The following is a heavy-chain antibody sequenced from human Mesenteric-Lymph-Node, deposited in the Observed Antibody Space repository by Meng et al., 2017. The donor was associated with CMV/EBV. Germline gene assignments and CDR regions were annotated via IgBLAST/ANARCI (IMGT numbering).Heavy chain of an antibody. CDR1: GFTFSSDW. V-gene: IGHV3-30*02. CDR3: AKDWSYNWYLFDY. CDR2: IRYDGSNK. J-gene: IGHJ4*02. Sequence: GESLKISCAASGFTFSSDWMHWVRQAPGKGLEWVAFIRYDGSNKYYAESVKGRFTISRDNSKNTLYLQMNSLRAEDMAVYYCAKDWSYNWYLFDYWGQGTLVTVSS. D-gene: IGHD1-1*01.